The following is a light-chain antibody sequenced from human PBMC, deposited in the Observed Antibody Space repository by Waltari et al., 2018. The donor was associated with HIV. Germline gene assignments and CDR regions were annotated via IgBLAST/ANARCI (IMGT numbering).Light chain of an antibody. CDR2: GDD. CDR3: AAWDDSLNGYV. V-gene: IGLV1-44*01. CDR1: SSNIGSNS. J-gene: IGLJ1*01. Sequence: QSVLTQPPSASGTPGQRVTISCSGSSSNIGSNSVNWYQPLPGTAPKLLIHGDDQRPSGVPDRFSGSKSGTSASLAISGPQSEDEAVYFCAAWDDSLNGYVFGAGTKVTVL.